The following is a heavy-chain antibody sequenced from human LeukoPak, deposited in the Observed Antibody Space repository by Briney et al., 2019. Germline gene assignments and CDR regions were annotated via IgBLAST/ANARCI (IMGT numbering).Heavy chain of an antibody. CDR1: GFTFGDYA. J-gene: IGHJ4*02. Sequence: PGRSLRLSCTASGFTFGDYAMSWVRQAPGKGLEWVGFIRSKAYGGTTEYAASVKGRFTISRDDSKSIAYLQMNSLKTEVTAVYYCTREGRYGSGSYLHWGQGTLVTVSS. D-gene: IGHD3-10*01. CDR3: TREGRYGSGSYLH. CDR2: IRSKAYGGTT. V-gene: IGHV3-49*04.